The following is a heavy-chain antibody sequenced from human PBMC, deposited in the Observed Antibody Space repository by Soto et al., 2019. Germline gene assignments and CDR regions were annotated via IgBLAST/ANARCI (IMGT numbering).Heavy chain of an antibody. CDR3: ARTNSGSYFERDY. CDR1: GFTFSSYG. J-gene: IGHJ4*02. V-gene: IGHV3-7*01. Sequence: EVQLVESGGGLVQPGGSLRLSCAASGFTFSSYGMSWVRQAPGKGLEWVANIKQDGSEKYYVGSVKGRFTISRDNAKNSLYLEMTSLRAEDTAVYYCARTNSGSYFERDYWGQGTLVTVSS. D-gene: IGHD1-26*01. CDR2: IKQDGSEK.